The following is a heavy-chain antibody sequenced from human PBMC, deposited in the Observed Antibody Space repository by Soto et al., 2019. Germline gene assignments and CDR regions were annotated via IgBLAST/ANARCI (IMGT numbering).Heavy chain of an antibody. V-gene: IGHV3-21*01. CDR3: ARGKGGSGSYDSSDAFDI. CDR2: ISSSSSYI. CDR1: GFTFSSYS. Sequence: EVQLVESGGGLVKPGGSLRLSCAASGFTFSSYSMNWVRQAPGKGLEWVSSISSSSSYIYYADSVKGRFTISRDNAKNSRYLQRNCLRAEDTAVYYCARGKGGSGSYDSSDAFDIWGQGAMVTVSS. J-gene: IGHJ3*02. D-gene: IGHD3-10*01.